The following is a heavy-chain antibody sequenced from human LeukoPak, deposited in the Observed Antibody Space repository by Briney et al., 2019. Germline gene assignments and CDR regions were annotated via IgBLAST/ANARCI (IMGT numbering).Heavy chain of an antibody. CDR2: ISSSSSYI. Sequence: GGSLRLSCAASGFTFSSYSMNWVRQAPGKGLEWVSSISSSSSYIYYADSVKGRFTISRDNAKNSLYLQMNSLRAEDTAVYYCARGDDYGANNWFDPWGQGTLVTVSS. V-gene: IGHV3-21*01. J-gene: IGHJ5*02. D-gene: IGHD4-17*01. CDR1: GFTFSSYS. CDR3: ARGDDYGANNWFDP.